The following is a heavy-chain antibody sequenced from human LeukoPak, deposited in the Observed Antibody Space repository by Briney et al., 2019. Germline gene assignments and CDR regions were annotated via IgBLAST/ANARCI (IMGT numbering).Heavy chain of an antibody. CDR3: AKDSRYSGYEN. Sequence: GSSLRLFCAPSGFTFSSYCMHWVRQAAGRGLEWVAVISYDGSNKYYADSVKGRFTISRDNSKNTLYLQMNSLRAEDTAVYYCAKDSRYSGYENWGQGTLVTVSS. CDR1: GFTFSSYC. V-gene: IGHV3-30*18. J-gene: IGHJ4*02. D-gene: IGHD5-12*01. CDR2: ISYDGSNK.